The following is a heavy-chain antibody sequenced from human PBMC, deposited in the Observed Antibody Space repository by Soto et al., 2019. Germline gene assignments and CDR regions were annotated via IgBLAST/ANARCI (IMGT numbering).Heavy chain of an antibody. J-gene: IGHJ6*02. Sequence: SETLSLTCTVPGGSISSGDYYWSWIRQPPGKGLEWIGYIYYSGSTYYNPSLKSRVTISVDTSKNQFSLKLSSVAAADTAVYYCARDNILGILYGGMDVWGQGTTVTVSS. CDR1: GGSISSGDYY. D-gene: IGHD3-3*01. CDR3: ARDNILGILYGGMDV. V-gene: IGHV4-30-4*01. CDR2: IYYSGST.